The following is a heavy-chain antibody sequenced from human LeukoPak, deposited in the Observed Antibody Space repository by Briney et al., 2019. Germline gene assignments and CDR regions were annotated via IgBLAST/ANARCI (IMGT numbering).Heavy chain of an antibody. V-gene: IGHV3-43*01. Sequence: GGSLRLSCAGSGLIFDDYTMLWVRPGPGKGLEWGLLISRDGAVTKYAYSVRGRFTVSRDNSKNSLFLKMNTLTTEDTTLYYCAKAPAIPPYYSSGSYYETKAQFDGWGQGTLVTVSS. D-gene: IGHD3-10*01. CDR3: AKAPAIPPYYSSGSYYETKAQFDG. CDR1: GLIFDDYT. J-gene: IGHJ4*02. CDR2: ISRDGAVT.